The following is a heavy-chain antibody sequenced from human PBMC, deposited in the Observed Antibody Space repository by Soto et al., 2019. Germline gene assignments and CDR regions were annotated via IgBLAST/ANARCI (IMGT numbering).Heavy chain of an antibody. J-gene: IGHJ6*02. CDR3: ARGGIGYYYYGMDV. V-gene: IGHV4-34*01. CDR1: GGSFSGYY. CDR2: INHSGST. Sequence: SETLSLTCAVYGGSFSGYYWSWIRQPPGKGLEWIGEINHSGSTNYNPSLKSRVTISVDTSKNQFSLKLSSVTAADTAVYYCARGGIGYYYYGMDVWGQGTTVTVSS.